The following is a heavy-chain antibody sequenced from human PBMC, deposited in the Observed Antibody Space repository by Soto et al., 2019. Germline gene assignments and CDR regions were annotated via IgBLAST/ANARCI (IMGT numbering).Heavy chain of an antibody. V-gene: IGHV1-69*13. CDR3: ARGAITIFGVVPTSWFDP. CDR1: GGTFSSYA. Sequence: AASVKVSCKASGGTFSSYAISWVRQAPGQGLEWMGGIIPIFGTANYAQKFQGRVTITADESTSTAYMELSSLRSEDTAVYYCARGAITIFGVVPTSWFDPWGQGTLVTVSS. J-gene: IGHJ5*02. D-gene: IGHD3-3*01. CDR2: IIPIFGTA.